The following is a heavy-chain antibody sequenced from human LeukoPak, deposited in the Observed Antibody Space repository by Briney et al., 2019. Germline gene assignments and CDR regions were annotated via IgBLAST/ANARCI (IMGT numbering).Heavy chain of an antibody. CDR1: GYTFTSYD. J-gene: IGHJ3*02. Sequence: ASVKVSCKASGYTFTSYDINWVRQATGQGLEWMGWMNPNSGNTGYAQKFQGRVTMTRNTSISTAYMELSSLRSEDTAVYYCARRITMVRGACSLWDDASDIWGQGTMVTVSS. D-gene: IGHD3-10*01. CDR3: ARRITMVRGACSLWDDASDI. CDR2: MNPNSGNT. V-gene: IGHV1-8*01.